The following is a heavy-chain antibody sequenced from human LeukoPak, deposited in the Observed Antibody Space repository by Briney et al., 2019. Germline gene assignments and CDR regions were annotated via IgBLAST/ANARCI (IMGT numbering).Heavy chain of an antibody. J-gene: IGHJ4*02. CDR1: GFIFSDYW. D-gene: IGHD1-26*01. CDR3: ARGRSGAY. Sequence: GGFLRLSCAASGFIFSDYWMHWVRQAPEKGLVWVSRINPDGSDRTYADSVKGRFTVSRDNAKNTLYLQMNSLRAEDTAIYYCARGRSGAYWGQGSLVTVSS. CDR2: INPDGSDR. V-gene: IGHV3-74*01.